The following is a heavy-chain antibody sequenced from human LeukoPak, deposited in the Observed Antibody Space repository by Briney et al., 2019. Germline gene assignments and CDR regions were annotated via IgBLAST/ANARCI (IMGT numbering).Heavy chain of an antibody. CDR3: AKDLLSTIVVVSALGY. D-gene: IGHD3-22*01. J-gene: IGHJ4*02. CDR2: ISASGDRT. Sequence: GGSLRLSCAASGFTFSSYAMSWVRQAPGRGLEWVSAISASGDRTYYADSVKGRFTISRDNSKNTLYLQMNSLRAEDTAVYYCAKDLLSTIVVVSALGYWGQGTLVTVSS. CDR1: GFTFSSYA. V-gene: IGHV3-23*01.